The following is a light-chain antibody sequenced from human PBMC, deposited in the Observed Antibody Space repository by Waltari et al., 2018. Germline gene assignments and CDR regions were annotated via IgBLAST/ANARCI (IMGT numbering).Light chain of an antibody. J-gene: IGKJ3*01. CDR1: QSISSY. CDR3: QQSYSTPPF. CDR2: AAS. V-gene: IGKV1-39*01. Sequence: DIQMTQSPSSLSASVGDRVPITCRASQSISSYLNWYQQKPGKAPKLLIYAASSLQSGVPSRFSGSGSGTDFTLTISSLQPEDFATYYCQQSYSTPPFFGPGTKVDIK.